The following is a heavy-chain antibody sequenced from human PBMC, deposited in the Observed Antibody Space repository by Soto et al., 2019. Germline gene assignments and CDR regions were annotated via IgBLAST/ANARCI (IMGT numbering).Heavy chain of an antibody. Sequence: QLQLQESGPGLVKPSETLSLTCTVSGGSISSSSYYWGWIRQPPGKGLEWIGSIYYSGSTYYNPYLKSRLTISVHTSKNQCSLKLSSVTAADTAVYYCASLPSGYSYGPELGGFDYRGQGTLVTVSS. CDR1: GGSISSSSYY. D-gene: IGHD5-18*01. CDR2: IYYSGST. V-gene: IGHV4-39*01. CDR3: ASLPSGYSYGPELGGFDY. J-gene: IGHJ4*02.